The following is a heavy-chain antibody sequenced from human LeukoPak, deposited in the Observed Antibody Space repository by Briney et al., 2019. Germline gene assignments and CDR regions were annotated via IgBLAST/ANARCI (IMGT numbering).Heavy chain of an antibody. CDR3: ARSQYQLLDFDP. D-gene: IGHD2-2*01. V-gene: IGHV4-59*01. CDR1: GGSISSYS. CDR2: IHSSGST. J-gene: IGHJ5*02. Sequence: PSETLSLTCTVSGGSISSYSWSWIRQPPGEGLEWVGYIHSSGSTTYNPSLKSRVTISVDTSKNQFSLKLSSVTAADTAVYYCARSQYQLLDFDPWGQGTLVTVSS.